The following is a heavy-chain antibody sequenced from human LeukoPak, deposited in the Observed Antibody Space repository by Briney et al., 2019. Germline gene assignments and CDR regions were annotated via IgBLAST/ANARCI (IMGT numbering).Heavy chain of an antibody. CDR3: ARAGAWQIDP. D-gene: IGHD3-10*01. CDR2: IFYTGST. V-gene: IGHV4-59*01. CDR1: GGSISSYY. J-gene: IGHJ5*02. Sequence: SETLSLTCTVSGGSISSYYWSWLRQPPGKGLEWIGYIFYTGSTNYNPSLKSRVTISVDKSKNQFSLKLRSVTAADTAVYYCARAGAWQIDPWGQGTLVTVSS.